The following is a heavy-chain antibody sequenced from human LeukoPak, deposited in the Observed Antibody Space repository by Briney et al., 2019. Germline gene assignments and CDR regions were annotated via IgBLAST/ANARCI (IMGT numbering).Heavy chain of an antibody. V-gene: IGHV4-39*07. J-gene: IGHJ4*02. CDR1: GDSIGSSGFY. Sequence: SETLSLTCTVSGDSIGSSGFYWGWIRQPPGKGLEWIGSIYYSGNTYYNPSLKSRVTIFVDTSKNQFSLKLSSVTAADTAVYYCARGAPGGEVDYWGQGTLVTVSS. CDR2: IYYSGNT. D-gene: IGHD3-16*01. CDR3: ARGAPGGEVDY.